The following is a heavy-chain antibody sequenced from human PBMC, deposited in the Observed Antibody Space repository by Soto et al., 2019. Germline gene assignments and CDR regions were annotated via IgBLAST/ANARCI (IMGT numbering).Heavy chain of an antibody. D-gene: IGHD3-10*01. Sequence: EASVKVSCKASGYTFTSYDINWVRQATGQGLEWMGWMNPNSGNTGYAQKFQGRVTMTRNTSISTAYMELSSLRSEDTAVYYCARYYGSGSYYYYYYYYGMDVWGQGTTVTVSS. V-gene: IGHV1-8*01. CDR1: GYTFTSYD. CDR2: MNPNSGNT. J-gene: IGHJ6*02. CDR3: ARYYGSGSYYYYYYYYGMDV.